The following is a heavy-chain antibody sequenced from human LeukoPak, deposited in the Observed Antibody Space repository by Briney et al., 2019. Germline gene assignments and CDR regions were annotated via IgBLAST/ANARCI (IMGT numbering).Heavy chain of an antibody. J-gene: IGHJ5*02. CDR2: ISYDGSNN. Sequence: PGGSLRLSCAASGFTFSSFGMHWVRQAPGKGLEWVALISYDGSNNYYADSVKGQFTISRDNSKNTLYLQMNSLRAEDTAVYYCAKFMVRGVMSPNNWFDPWGQGTLVTVSS. D-gene: IGHD3-10*01. CDR1: GFTFSSFG. CDR3: AKFMVRGVMSPNNWFDP. V-gene: IGHV3-30*18.